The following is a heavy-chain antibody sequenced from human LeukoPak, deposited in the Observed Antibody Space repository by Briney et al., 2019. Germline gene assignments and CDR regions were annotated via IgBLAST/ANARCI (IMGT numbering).Heavy chain of an antibody. J-gene: IGHJ4*02. CDR1: GFTFSSYS. CDR2: ISSSSSYI. D-gene: IGHD2-21*02. Sequence: GGSLRLSCAASGFTFSSYSINWVRQAPGKGLEWVSSISSSSSYIYYADSVKGRFTISRDNAKNSLYLQMNSLRAEDTAVYYCARVRGGGDGHDYWGQGTLVTVSS. CDR3: ARVRGGGDGHDY. V-gene: IGHV3-21*01.